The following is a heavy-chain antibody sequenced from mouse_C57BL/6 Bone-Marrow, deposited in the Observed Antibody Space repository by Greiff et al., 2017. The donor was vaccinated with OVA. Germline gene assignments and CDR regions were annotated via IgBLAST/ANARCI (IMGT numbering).Heavy chain of an antibody. CDR2: IYPRHGNT. Sequence: VQLQQSGAELARPGASVKLSCQASGYTFPSYGISWVKQRTGPGLEWIGEIYPRHGNTYYNEKFKGQATLPADKSSSTAYMELRSLTSEDAAVYFCDLITTVVADYWGQGTTLTVSS. CDR1: GYTFPSYG. CDR3: DLITTVVADY. V-gene: IGHV1-81*01. D-gene: IGHD1-1*01. J-gene: IGHJ2*01.